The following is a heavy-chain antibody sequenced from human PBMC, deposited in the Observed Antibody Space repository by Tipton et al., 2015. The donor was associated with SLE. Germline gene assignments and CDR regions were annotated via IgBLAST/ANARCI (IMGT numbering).Heavy chain of an antibody. D-gene: IGHD4-17*01. J-gene: IGHJ4*02. CDR1: GGTLNSYM. CDR2: IIPINGVV. Sequence: QVQLVQSGDEVRNPGASVKVSCKASGGTLNSYMFSWVRQAPGQGLEWMGRIIPINGVVNYAEKFQGRVTITADRATTTTYMELTSLRSEDTAVYYCAREDRHYGDYRGSYWGQGTLVTVSS. V-gene: IGHV1-69*09. CDR3: AREDRHYGDYRGSY.